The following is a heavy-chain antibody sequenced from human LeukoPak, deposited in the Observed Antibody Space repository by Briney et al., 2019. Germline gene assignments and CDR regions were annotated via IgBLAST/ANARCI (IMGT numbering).Heavy chain of an antibody. V-gene: IGHV3-53*01. D-gene: IGHD2-2*01. J-gene: IGHJ6*03. CDR2: IYSGGST. CDR3: AKEGCSSTSCYYYYYMDV. CDR1: GFTVSSNY. Sequence: PGGSLRLSCAASGFTVSSNYMSWVRQAPGKGLEWVSVIYSGGSTYYADSVKGRFTISRDNSKNTLYLQMNSLRAEDTAVYYCAKEGCSSTSCYYYYYMDVWGKGTTVTVSS.